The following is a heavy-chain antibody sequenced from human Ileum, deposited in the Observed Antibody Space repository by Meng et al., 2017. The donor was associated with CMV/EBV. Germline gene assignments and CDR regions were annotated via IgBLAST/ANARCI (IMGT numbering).Heavy chain of an antibody. CDR2: ILPIFGTP. CDR1: RDSFNTYP. CDR3: ARGDVTTWNCHY. J-gene: IGHJ4*02. Sequence: QGQLMEHGGEVRKPGYLVQVSCKASRDSFNTYPISWVRQAPGQGLEWMGGILPIFGTPNYAQKFQGRVTITADESTSTVYMELISLKSEDTAMYYCARGDVTTWNCHYWGPGTLVTVSS. D-gene: IGHD4-17*01. V-gene: IGHV1-69*01.